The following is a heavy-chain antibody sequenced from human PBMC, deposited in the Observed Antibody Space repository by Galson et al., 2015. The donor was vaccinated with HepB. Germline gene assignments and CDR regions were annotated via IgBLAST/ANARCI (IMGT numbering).Heavy chain of an antibody. J-gene: IGHJ6*03. CDR2: ISAYIATT. D-gene: IGHD3-3*01. CDR1: GYTLTSYG. Sequence: QSGAEVKKPGASVKVSCKASGYTLTSYGISWVRQAPGQGLEWLGWISAYIATTNYAQKLQGRVTMTADTSTSTAYMELRSLRSDDTAVYHCTRVVTIVDFWSGTNYYMDVWGQGTTVTVSS. CDR3: TRVVTIVDFWSGTNYYMDV. V-gene: IGHV1-18*01.